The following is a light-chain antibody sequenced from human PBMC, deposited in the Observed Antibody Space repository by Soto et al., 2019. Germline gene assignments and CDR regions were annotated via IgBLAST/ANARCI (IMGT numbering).Light chain of an antibody. V-gene: IGKV1-5*03. CDR3: QQYNTYST. Sequence: DIQMTQSPSTLSASVGDRVTITCRASQSIGTWLAWYQQKPGKAPNLLIYKASTLESGVPSSFSGSGSGTAFTLTISSLQPDDFATYYCQQYNTYSTFGQGTKVEIK. CDR2: KAS. J-gene: IGKJ1*01. CDR1: QSIGTW.